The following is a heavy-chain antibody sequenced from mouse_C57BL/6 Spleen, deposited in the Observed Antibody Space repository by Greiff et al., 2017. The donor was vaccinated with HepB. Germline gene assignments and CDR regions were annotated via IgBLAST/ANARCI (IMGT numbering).Heavy chain of an antibody. CDR2: ISDGGSYT. J-gene: IGHJ2*01. CDR3: ARAYYSKKENYFDY. CDR1: GFTFSSYA. Sequence: EVKVVESGGGLVKPGGSLKLSCAASGFTFSSYAMSWVRQTPEKRLEWVATISDGGSYTYYPDNVKGRFTISRDNAKNNLYLQMSHLKSEDTAMYYCARAYYSKKENYFDYWGQGTTLTVSS. V-gene: IGHV5-4*03. D-gene: IGHD2-5*01.